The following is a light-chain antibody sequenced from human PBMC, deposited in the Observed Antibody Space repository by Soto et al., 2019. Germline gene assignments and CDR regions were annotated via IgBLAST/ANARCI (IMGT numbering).Light chain of an antibody. CDR1: SSDVGTYDY. CDR3: SSYAGRSTYV. V-gene: IGLV2-8*01. CDR2: GAT. Sequence: QSALTQPPSASGSPGQSVTFSCTGTSSDVGTYDYVSWYQQYPGKAPKLLIYGATRRPSGVPDRFSGSKSGNTAALTVSGLQAEDEAYYYCSSYAGRSTYVFGTGTKVTVL. J-gene: IGLJ1*01.